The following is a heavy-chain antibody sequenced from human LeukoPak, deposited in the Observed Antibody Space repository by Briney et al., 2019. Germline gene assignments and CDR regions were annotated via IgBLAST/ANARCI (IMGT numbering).Heavy chain of an antibody. CDR1: GGSISSGGYY. CDR3: ARGGHYYDSSGSLIDY. Sequence: SETLSLTCTVSGGSISSGGYYWSWIRQHPGKGLEWIGYIYYGGSTYYNPSLKSRVTISVDTSKNQFSLKLSSVTAADTAVYYCARGGHYYDSSGSLIDYWGQGTLVTVSS. J-gene: IGHJ4*02. D-gene: IGHD3-22*01. V-gene: IGHV4-31*03. CDR2: IYYGGST.